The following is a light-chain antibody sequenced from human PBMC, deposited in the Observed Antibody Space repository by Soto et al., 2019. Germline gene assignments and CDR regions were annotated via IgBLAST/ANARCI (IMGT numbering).Light chain of an antibody. Sequence: DIELTQNPYSLSASVADRVSITCLASQSISFYLNWYQQKPGKAHKVLIYAASNLQSGVPSRFSGSGSGTDFTLTISSLQPEDFATYYCQQANSFPLTFGGGTKVDIK. V-gene: IGKV1-39*01. J-gene: IGKJ4*01. CDR3: QQANSFPLT. CDR1: QSISFY. CDR2: AAS.